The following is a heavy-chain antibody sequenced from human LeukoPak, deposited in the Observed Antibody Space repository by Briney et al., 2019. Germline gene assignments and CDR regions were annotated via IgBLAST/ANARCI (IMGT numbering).Heavy chain of an antibody. D-gene: IGHD3-22*01. CDR2: INPNSGGT. Sequence: ASVKVSCKASGYTFTGYYMHWVRQAPGQGLEWMGWINPNSGGTNYAQKFQGRVTMTRDTSISTAYMELSRLRSDGTAVYYCARGCVYYYDSSGYYEGFDYWGQGTLVTVSS. J-gene: IGHJ4*02. V-gene: IGHV1-2*02. CDR3: ARGCVYYYDSSGYYEGFDY. CDR1: GYTFTGYY.